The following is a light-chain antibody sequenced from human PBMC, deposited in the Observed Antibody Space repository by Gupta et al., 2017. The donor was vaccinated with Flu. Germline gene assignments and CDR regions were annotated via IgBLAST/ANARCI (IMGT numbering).Light chain of an antibody. Sequence: VLTQSPGTLSLSPGERATLSCRASQSVSSSYLAWYQQKPGQAPRLLIYGASSRATGIPDRFSGSGSGTDFTLTISRLEPEDFAVYYCQQYGSSLYSFGQGTKLEIK. CDR3: QQYGSSLYS. J-gene: IGKJ2*03. CDR2: GAS. CDR1: QSVSSSY. V-gene: IGKV3-20*01.